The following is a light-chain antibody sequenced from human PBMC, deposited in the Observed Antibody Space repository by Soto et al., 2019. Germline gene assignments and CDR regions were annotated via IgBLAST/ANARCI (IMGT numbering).Light chain of an antibody. CDR3: SSYTSSSTHWV. V-gene: IGLV2-14*01. Sequence: QSALTQPASVSGSPGQSITISCTGTSSDVGTYNYVSWYQQHPGKAPKVVIYEVSNRPSGVSNRFSGSKSGNTASLTISGLQSEDEADYYCSSYTSSSTHWVFGGGTQLTVL. CDR1: SSDVGTYNY. J-gene: IGLJ3*02. CDR2: EVS.